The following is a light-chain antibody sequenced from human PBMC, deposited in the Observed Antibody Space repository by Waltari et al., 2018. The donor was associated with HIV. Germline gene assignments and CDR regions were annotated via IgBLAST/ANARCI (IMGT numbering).Light chain of an antibody. CDR2: DVT. CDR3: SSYAGSNNPHV. V-gene: IGLV2-8*01. J-gene: IGLJ1*01. CDR1: SRAVGGYNY. Sequence: QSALTQPPSASGSPGQSVTISCSGTSRAVGGYNYVPWYQQHPGKAPKLMIYDVTKRPSGVPDRFSGSKSGNTASLTVSGLQAEDEADYYCSSYAGSNNPHVFGTGTKVTVL.